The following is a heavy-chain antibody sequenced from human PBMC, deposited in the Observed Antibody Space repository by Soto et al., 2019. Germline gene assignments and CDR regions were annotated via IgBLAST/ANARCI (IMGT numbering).Heavy chain of an antibody. CDR3: AGGSSWRKVDF. V-gene: IGHV3-23*01. Sequence: EVQVLESGGGLVQPGGSLRLSCAASGFTFSNYAMSWVRQAPGQGLELVSAISGSGGSTYYADSVKSRFTISRDNAQKTMYLQMDSLRADDTAVYYCAGGSSWRKVDFWGQGTLVTVSS. CDR1: GFTFSNYA. D-gene: IGHD6-13*01. CDR2: ISGSGGST. J-gene: IGHJ4*02.